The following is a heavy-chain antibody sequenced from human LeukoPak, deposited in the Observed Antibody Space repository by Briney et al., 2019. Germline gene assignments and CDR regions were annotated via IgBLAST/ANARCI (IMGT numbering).Heavy chain of an antibody. Sequence: GGSLRLSCAASGFTFSSYGMHWVRQAPGKGLEWVAVISYDGSNKYYADSVKGRFTISRDNSKNTLYLQMNSLRAEDTAVYYCAKGLGGYNPWEYYCYGMDVWGQGTTVTVSS. J-gene: IGHJ6*02. CDR2: ISYDGSNK. D-gene: IGHD5-24*01. CDR1: GFTFSSYG. V-gene: IGHV3-30*18. CDR3: AKGLGGYNPWEYYCYGMDV.